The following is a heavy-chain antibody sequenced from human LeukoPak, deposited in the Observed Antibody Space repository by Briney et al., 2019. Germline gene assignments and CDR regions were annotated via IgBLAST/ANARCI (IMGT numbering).Heavy chain of an antibody. D-gene: IGHD2-15*01. CDR1: GYNFTSYG. CDR3: ARDREAGGSCCYNWFDP. Sequence: ASVTVSCKASGYNFTSYGISWVRQAPGQGLEWMGWISAYNGNRNHAQRFQGRVTMTTDTSTSTAYMELRSLRSDDTAVYYCARDREAGGSCCYNWFDPWGQGTLVTVSS. J-gene: IGHJ5*02. CDR2: ISAYNGNR. V-gene: IGHV1-18*01.